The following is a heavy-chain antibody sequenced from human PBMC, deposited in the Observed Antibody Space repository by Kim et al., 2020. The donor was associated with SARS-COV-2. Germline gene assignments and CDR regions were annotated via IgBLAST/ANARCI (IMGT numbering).Heavy chain of an antibody. Sequence: GGSLRLSCAASGFTFSSYAMSWVRQAPGKGLEWVSVIYSGGSSTYYADSVKGRFTISRDNSKNTLYLQMNSLRAEDTAVYYCAKGEGDAFDIWGQGTMVTVSS. D-gene: IGHD3-16*01. CDR2: IYSGGSST. V-gene: IGHV3-23*03. J-gene: IGHJ3*02. CDR3: AKGEGDAFDI. CDR1: GFTFSSYA.